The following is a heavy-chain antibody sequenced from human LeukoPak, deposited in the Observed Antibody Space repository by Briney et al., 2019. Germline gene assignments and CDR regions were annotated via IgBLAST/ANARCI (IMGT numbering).Heavy chain of an antibody. CDR2: INPNSGAT. D-gene: IGHD5-18*01. J-gene: IGHJ4*02. CDR1: EYTFTGYY. Sequence: ASVKVSCKASEYTFTGYYMHWVRQAPGQGLEWMGWINPNSGATNYAQKFQGRVTMTRDTSISTAYMELSRLRSDDTAVYYCARPRGGYSYGYGYWGQGTLVTVSS. V-gene: IGHV1-2*02. CDR3: ARPRGGYSYGYGY.